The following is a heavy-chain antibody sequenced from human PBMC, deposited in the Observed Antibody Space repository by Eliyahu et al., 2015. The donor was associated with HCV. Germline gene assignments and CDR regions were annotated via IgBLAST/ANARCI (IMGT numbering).Heavy chain of an antibody. CDR2: INPNSGGT. Sequence: QVQLVQSGAEXKKPGASVKVSCKAXGYXFXGXYMHWVRQAPGQGLEWMGWINPNSGGTNYAQKFQGRVTMTRDTSISTAYMELSRLRSDDTAVYYCALSSGGFDYWGQGTLVTVSS. V-gene: IGHV1-2*02. CDR1: GYXFXGXY. D-gene: IGHD6-19*01. CDR3: ALSSGGFDY. J-gene: IGHJ4*02.